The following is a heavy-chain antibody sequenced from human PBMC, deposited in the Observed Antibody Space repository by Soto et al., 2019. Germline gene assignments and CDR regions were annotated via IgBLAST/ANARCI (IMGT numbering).Heavy chain of an antibody. Sequence: ASVKVSCKASGYTFTSYYMHWVRQAPGQGLEWMGIINPSGGSTSYAQKFQGRVTMTRDTSTSTVYMELSSLRSEDTAVYYCARGGYDSSGYYRLQDYWGQGTLVTVSS. V-gene: IGHV1-46*01. CDR2: INPSGGST. CDR3: ARGGYDSSGYYRLQDY. J-gene: IGHJ4*02. D-gene: IGHD3-22*01. CDR1: GYTFTSYY.